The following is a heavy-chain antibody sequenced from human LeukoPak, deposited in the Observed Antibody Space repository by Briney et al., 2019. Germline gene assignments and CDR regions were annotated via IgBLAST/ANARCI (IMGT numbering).Heavy chain of an antibody. Sequence: SETLSLTCTVSGDSIRSYYWTWIRQPAGKGLEWIGRIYTSGSTNYNPSLKSRVTMSVDTSKNQFSLSLSSVTAADTAMYYCARAPSPPRALDIWGQGTMVTVSS. CDR1: GDSIRSYY. CDR2: IYTSGST. D-gene: IGHD2-2*01. V-gene: IGHV4-4*07. J-gene: IGHJ3*02. CDR3: ARAPSPPRALDI.